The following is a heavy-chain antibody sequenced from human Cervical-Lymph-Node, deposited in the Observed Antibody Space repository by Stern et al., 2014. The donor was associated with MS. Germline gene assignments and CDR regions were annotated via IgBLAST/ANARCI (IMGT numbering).Heavy chain of an antibody. J-gene: IGHJ4*02. V-gene: IGHV3-30-3*01. Sequence: VQLVQSGGGVVQPGRSLRLSCAAAGFFFSNYAMHWVRQAPGKGLERVVGISSDGINNYYADSVKGRFTISRDNSKNTLYLQMNSLMPEDTAVYYCAREPGCSSPSCSLDYWGQGTLVTVSS. D-gene: IGHD2-2*01. CDR2: ISSDGINN. CDR3: AREPGCSSPSCSLDY. CDR1: GFFFSNYA.